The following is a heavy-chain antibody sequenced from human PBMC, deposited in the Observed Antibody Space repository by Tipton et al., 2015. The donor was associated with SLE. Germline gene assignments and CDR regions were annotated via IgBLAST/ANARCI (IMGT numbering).Heavy chain of an antibody. V-gene: IGHV4-59*08. J-gene: IGHJ4*02. Sequence: TLSLTCTVSGGSISSHYWSWIRQPPGKGLEWIGYIYYSGSPNYNPSLKSRVTISIDSSKNQVSLKLNSVTAADTAVYYCARHSLPSGISFGGVIVGGLNYWGQGARVTVSS. D-gene: IGHD3-16*02. CDR2: IYYSGSP. CDR3: ARHSLPSGISFGGVIVGGLNY. CDR1: GGSISSHY.